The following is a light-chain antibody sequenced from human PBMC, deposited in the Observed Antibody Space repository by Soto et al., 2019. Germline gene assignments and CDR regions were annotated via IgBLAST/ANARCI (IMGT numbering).Light chain of an antibody. V-gene: IGKV3-15*01. CDR1: QTVNNN. Sequence: EIVMSQSPATLSVSPGERATPSCRPSQTVNNNLAWYQQKPGQAPRLLIYGASARDAGIPARFSSSGSGTEFTLTISRLQSEDFAVYYCQQYNNWPLTFGGGTKVEIK. J-gene: IGKJ4*01. CDR2: GAS. CDR3: QQYNNWPLT.